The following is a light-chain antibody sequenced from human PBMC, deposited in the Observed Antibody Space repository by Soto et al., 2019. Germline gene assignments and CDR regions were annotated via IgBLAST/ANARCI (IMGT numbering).Light chain of an antibody. CDR1: QSVSSY. J-gene: IGKJ1*01. CDR2: DAS. CDR3: QQRSNWPT. Sequence: EIVLTQSPATLSLSPGERATLSCRASQSVSSYLAWYHQKPGQAPRLLIYDASNRATGIPARFSGSGSGTDFTLTISSLEPEDFAVYYCQQRSNWPTCGQGTKVEIK. V-gene: IGKV3-11*01.